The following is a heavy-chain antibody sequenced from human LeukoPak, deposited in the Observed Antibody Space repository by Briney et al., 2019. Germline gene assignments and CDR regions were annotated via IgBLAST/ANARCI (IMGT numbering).Heavy chain of an antibody. Sequence: GGSLRLSCAASGFTFSSYGMHWVRQAPGKGLEWVAFIRYDGSNKYYADSVKGRFTISRDNSKNTLYLQMNSLRAEDTAVYYCAKTSSGRVLQYSSSWYGGGDYYYMDVWGKGTTVTVSS. CDR3: AKTSSGRVLQYSSSWYGGGDYYYMDV. CDR1: GFTFSSYG. J-gene: IGHJ6*03. CDR2: IRYDGSNK. D-gene: IGHD6-13*01. V-gene: IGHV3-30*02.